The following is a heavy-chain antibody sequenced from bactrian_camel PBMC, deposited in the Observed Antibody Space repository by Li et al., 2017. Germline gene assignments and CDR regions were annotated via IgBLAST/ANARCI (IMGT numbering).Heavy chain of an antibody. V-gene: IGHV3S63*01. Sequence: VQLVKSGGGSVQAGGSLTLSCVATEYTYNSYCMAWFRQSPHTSWLERERVARIGIDGTTTYADSVKGRFTISRDNAKKSLSLQMTSLKPEDSAMYYCALMPWFLCGGTRFSMLQWLYLGQGTQVTVS. CDR1: EYTYNSYC. D-gene: IGHD2*01. CDR2: IGIDGTT. J-gene: IGHJ4*01.